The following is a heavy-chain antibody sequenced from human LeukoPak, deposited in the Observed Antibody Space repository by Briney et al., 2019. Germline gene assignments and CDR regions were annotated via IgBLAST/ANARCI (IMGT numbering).Heavy chain of an antibody. CDR2: ISYDGRKE. Sequence: TGGSLRLSCAASGFTFGSYAMHWVRQAPGKGLEWVAFISYDGRKEEYGASVKGRFTISRDNAKNSLYLQMNSLRAEDTAVYYCARDLDTAMAFDYWGQGTLVTVSS. J-gene: IGHJ4*02. CDR3: ARDLDTAMAFDY. V-gene: IGHV3-30*04. D-gene: IGHD5-18*01. CDR1: GFTFGSYA.